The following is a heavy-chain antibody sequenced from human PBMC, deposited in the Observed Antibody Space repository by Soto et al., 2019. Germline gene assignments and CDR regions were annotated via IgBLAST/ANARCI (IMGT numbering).Heavy chain of an antibody. CDR3: ARRYGYSFDY. CDR2: IYYSGST. D-gene: IGHD1-1*01. CDR1: GGSIISYY. V-gene: IGHV4-59*08. Sequence: SETLSLTCTFSGGSIISYYWSWIRQPPGKGLEWIGYIYYSGSTNYNPSLKSRVTISVDTSKNQFSLKLSSVTAADTAVYYCARRYGYSFDYWGQGTLVTVSS. J-gene: IGHJ4*02.